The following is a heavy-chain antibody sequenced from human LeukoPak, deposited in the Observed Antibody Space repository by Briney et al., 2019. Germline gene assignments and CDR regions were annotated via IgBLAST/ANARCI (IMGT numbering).Heavy chain of an antibody. J-gene: IGHJ4*02. CDR3: ARAGYDILTGYYSSVY. Sequence: GGSLRLSCAASGFTFRSYSMNWVRQAPGKGLEWVSYISSSSSTIYYADSVKGRFTISRDNAKNSLYLQMNSLRAEDTAVYYCARAGYDILTGYYSSVYWGQGTLVTVSS. CDR1: GFTFRSYS. CDR2: ISSSSSTI. D-gene: IGHD3-9*01. V-gene: IGHV3-48*04.